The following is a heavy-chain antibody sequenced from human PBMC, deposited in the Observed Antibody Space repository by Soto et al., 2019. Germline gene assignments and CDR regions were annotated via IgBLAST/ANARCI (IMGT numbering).Heavy chain of an antibody. CDR2: IYLSGST. V-gene: IGHV4-4*02. Sequence: QVQLQESGPGLVRPSGTLSLTCAVSGASISSTTSGNWWSWVRQPPGKGLEWIGEIYLSGSTNYNPSRKSRVTMSVDKSKNHFSLKLSSVTAADTAVYYCARMVGATLVDFWGQGTLVTVSS. CDR3: ARMVGATLVDF. D-gene: IGHD1-26*01. CDR1: GASISSTTSGNW. J-gene: IGHJ4*02.